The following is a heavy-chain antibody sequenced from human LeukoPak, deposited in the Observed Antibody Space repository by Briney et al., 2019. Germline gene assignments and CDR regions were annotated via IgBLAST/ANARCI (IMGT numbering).Heavy chain of an antibody. J-gene: IGHJ4*02. Sequence: GASVKVSCKASGEKFTGYYMHWVRQAPGQGLEWMGWINPNSGDSHHAQKFQGRVTMTRDTSISTAYMELSRLRSDDTAVYYCAREIGGILVFDYWGQGTLVTVSS. CDR3: AREIGGILVFDY. CDR1: GEKFTGYY. CDR2: INPNSGDS. D-gene: IGHD5-18*01. V-gene: IGHV1-2*02.